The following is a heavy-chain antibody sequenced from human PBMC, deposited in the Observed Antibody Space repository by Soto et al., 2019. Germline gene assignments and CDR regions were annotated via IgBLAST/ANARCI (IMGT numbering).Heavy chain of an antibody. CDR3: ARPSGEDIVVVPAAIPVHDYYYGMDV. V-gene: IGHV1-69*01. D-gene: IGHD2-2*02. CDR1: GGTFSSYA. Sequence: QVQLVQSGAEVKKPGSSVKVSCKASGGTFSSYAISWVRQAPGQGLEWMGGIIPIFGTANYAQKFQGRVTPTADESTSTAYMELSSLSSEDTADYYCARPSGEDIVVVPAAIPVHDYYYGMDVWGQGTTVTVSS. CDR2: IIPIFGTA. J-gene: IGHJ6*02.